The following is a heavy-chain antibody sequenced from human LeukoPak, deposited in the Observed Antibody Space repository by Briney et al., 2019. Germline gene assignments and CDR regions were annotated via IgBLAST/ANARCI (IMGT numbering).Heavy chain of an antibody. CDR2: ISAYNGNT. J-gene: IGHJ4*02. D-gene: IGHD6-13*01. CDR1: GYTFTSYG. V-gene: IGHV1-18*01. Sequence: ASVKVSCKASGYTFTSYGISWVRQAPGQGLEWMGWISAYNGNTNYAQKLQGRVTMTTDTSTSTAYMELRSLRSDDTAVYYCAREVVVRGPGIAAAASGYWGQGTLVTVSS. CDR3: AREVVVRGPGIAAAASGY.